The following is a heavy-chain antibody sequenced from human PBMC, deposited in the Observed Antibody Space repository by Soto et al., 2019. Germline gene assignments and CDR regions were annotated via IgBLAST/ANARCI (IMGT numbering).Heavy chain of an antibody. J-gene: IGHJ4*02. CDR3: AKAPLIAAAGIGY. CDR1: GFTFSSYA. CDR2: ISGSGGST. D-gene: IGHD6-13*01. V-gene: IGHV3-23*01. Sequence: GGALGLTCAASGFTFSSYAMSWVRQAPGQGLEWVSAISGSGGSTYYADSVKGRFTISRDNSKNTLYLQMNSLRAEDTAVYYCAKAPLIAAAGIGYWGQGTLVRFS.